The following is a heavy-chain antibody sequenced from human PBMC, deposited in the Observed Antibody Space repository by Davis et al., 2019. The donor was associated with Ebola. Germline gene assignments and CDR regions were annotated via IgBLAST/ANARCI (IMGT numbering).Heavy chain of an antibody. D-gene: IGHD2-8*01. V-gene: IGHV1-18*01. CDR3: ARNNKPDIALPTGAFDI. J-gene: IGHJ3*02. CDR1: GYTFSSYG. Sequence: ASVKVSCKGSGYTFSSYGINWVRQAPGQALEWMGWITPFRGITNYAPKFQGRVTVTINTSATTVYMELRSLKFDDTAVYYCARNNKPDIALPTGAFDIWGQGTVVTVSS. CDR2: ITPFRGIT.